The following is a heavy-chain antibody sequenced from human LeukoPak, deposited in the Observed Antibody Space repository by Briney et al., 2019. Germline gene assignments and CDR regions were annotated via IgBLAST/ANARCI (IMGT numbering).Heavy chain of an antibody. CDR2: ISSSGSTI. D-gene: IGHD5-24*01. Sequence: GGSLGLSCAASGFTFSDYYMSWIRQAPGKGLEWVSYISSSGSTIYYADSVKGRFTISRDNAKNSLYLQMNSLRAEDTAVYYCARDRDGYNYHFDYWGQGTLVTVSS. CDR1: GFTFSDYY. V-gene: IGHV3-11*01. CDR3: ARDRDGYNYHFDY. J-gene: IGHJ4*02.